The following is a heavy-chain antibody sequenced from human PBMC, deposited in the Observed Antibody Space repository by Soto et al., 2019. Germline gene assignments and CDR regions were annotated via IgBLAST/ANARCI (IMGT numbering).Heavy chain of an antibody. D-gene: IGHD3-10*01. Sequence: QVRLQESGPGLVKPSQTLSLTCLVSGGSINNSGYYWSWIRQYPGKGLEWIGHIYESGSTYYNPSLKSRITMSVDTSKDQFSRKLSSVTAADTAVYYCARDDYSGSGSNAYDIWGQGTMVTVSS. CDR2: IYESGST. CDR3: ARDDYSGSGSNAYDI. CDR1: GGSINNSGYY. V-gene: IGHV4-31*03. J-gene: IGHJ3*02.